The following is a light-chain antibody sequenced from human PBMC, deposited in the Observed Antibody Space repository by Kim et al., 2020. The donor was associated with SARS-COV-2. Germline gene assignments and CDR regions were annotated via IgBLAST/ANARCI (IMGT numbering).Light chain of an antibody. Sequence: SLSPRERATLSWRARQSISSSLAWYQQKPGQAPRVLIYGASARATGIPARFSGSGSGTEFTLTISNLQSEDFAVYYCQQYAYWRAFGQGTRLEIK. V-gene: IGKV3-15*01. CDR1: QSISSS. CDR3: QQYAYWRA. J-gene: IGKJ5*01. CDR2: GAS.